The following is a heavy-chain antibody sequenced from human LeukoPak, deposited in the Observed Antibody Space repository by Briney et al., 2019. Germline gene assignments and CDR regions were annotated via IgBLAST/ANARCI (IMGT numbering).Heavy chain of an antibody. CDR2: ISYDGSNK. J-gene: IGHJ6*02. Sequence: PGRSLRLSCAASGFTFSSYGMHWVRQAPGKGLEWMAVISYDGSNKYYADSVKGRFTISRDNSKNTLYLQMNSLRAEDTAVYYCATPTLDANYYYGMDVWGQGTTVTVSS. CDR3: ATPTLDANYYYGMDV. D-gene: IGHD1-1*01. CDR1: GFTFSSYG. V-gene: IGHV3-30*03.